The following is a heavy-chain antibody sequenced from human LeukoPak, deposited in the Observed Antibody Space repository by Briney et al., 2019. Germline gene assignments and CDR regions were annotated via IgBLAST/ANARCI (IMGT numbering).Heavy chain of an antibody. J-gene: IGHJ6*03. CDR2: IIPIFGTA. CDR3: ARGRYYYGDYENNYYYYMDV. V-gene: IGHV1-69*13. CDR1: GYTFTSYG. D-gene: IGHD4-17*01. Sequence: SVKVSCKASGYTFTSYGISWVRQAPGQGLEWMGGIIPIFGTANYAQKFQGRVTITADESTSTAYMELSSLRSEDTAVYYCARGRYYYGDYENNYYYYMDVWGKGTTVTISS.